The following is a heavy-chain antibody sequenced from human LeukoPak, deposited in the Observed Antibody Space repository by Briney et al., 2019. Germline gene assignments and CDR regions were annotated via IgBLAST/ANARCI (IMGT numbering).Heavy chain of an antibody. CDR3: ARGGCSSTSCLYYFDY. J-gene: IGHJ4*02. CDR1: GYTFTSYA. Sequence: ASVKVSCKASGYTFTSYAMHWVRQAPGQRLEWMGWINAGYGNTKYSQKFQGRVTITRDTSASTAYMELSSLRSEDTAVYYCARGGCSSTSCLYYFDYWGQGTLVTVSS. D-gene: IGHD2-2*01. CDR2: INAGYGNT. V-gene: IGHV1-3*01.